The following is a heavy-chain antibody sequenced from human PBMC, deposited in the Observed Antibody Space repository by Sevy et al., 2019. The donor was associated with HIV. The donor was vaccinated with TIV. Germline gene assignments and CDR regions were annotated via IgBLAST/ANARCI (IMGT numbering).Heavy chain of an antibody. V-gene: IGHV3-30-3*01. J-gene: IGHJ4*02. D-gene: IGHD6-19*01. CDR2: ISYDGSNK. CDR3: ARDAAEAVAGLTFDY. Sequence: GESLKISCAASGFTFSSYAMHWVRQAPGKGLEWVAVISYDGSNKYYADSVKGRFTISRDNSKNTLYLQMNSLRAEDTAVYYCARDAAEAVAGLTFDYWGQGTLVTVSS. CDR1: GFTFSSYA.